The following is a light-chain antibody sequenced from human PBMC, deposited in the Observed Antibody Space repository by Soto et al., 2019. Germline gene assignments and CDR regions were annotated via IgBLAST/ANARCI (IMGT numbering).Light chain of an antibody. J-gene: IGLJ3*02. V-gene: IGLV2-14*01. CDR1: NTDVGGYNY. CDR2: EVR. Sequence: QSVLTQPASVSGSPGQSITVSCTGTNTDVGGYNYVSWYQHRPGKAPRLMIYEVRNRLSGVSNRFSGSKSGNTASLTISGLQSEDEADYYCTSYTPTGALVFGSGPKLTVL. CDR3: TSYTPTGALV.